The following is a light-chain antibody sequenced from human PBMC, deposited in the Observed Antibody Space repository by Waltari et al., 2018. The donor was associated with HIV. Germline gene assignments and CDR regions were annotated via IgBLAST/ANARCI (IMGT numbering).Light chain of an antibody. Sequence: QSALTQPASVSGSPGQSITISCTGTSSDVGGHNYVSWYQHHPGKAPNLMISEVSNRPSGVSNRFSGSKSGNTASLTISGLQAEDEADYYCSSYSSSITLYVVFGGGTKLTVL. CDR3: SSYSSSITLYVV. V-gene: IGLV2-14*01. J-gene: IGLJ2*01. CDR1: SSDVGGHNY. CDR2: EVS.